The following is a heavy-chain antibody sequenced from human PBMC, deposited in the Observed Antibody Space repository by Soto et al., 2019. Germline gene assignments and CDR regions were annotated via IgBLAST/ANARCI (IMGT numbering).Heavy chain of an antibody. CDR2: ISSNSAYI. D-gene: IGHD6-13*01. CDR3: TRDASRDSSARGWFDP. V-gene: IGHV3-21*01. J-gene: IGHJ5*02. Sequence: GGSLRLFCAASGFTFRSFTLNWVRQAPGKGLEWVSTISSNSAYIYYTDVLRGRFTISRDNDKNSLHLQVNSLRAEDTAVYYCTRDASRDSSARGWFDPWGPGTLVTVSS. CDR1: GFTFRSFT.